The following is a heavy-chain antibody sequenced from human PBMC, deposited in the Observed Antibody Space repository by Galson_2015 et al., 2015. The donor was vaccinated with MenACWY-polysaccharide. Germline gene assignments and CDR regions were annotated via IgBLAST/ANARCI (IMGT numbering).Heavy chain of an antibody. CDR3: VKNGYTGSSYGYFDS. Sequence: SLRLSCAASGFTFSTYAMHWVRQAPGQGLEWMATISSSGDDKYYADPVKGRFTISRDNSNNTLYLEMSSLRAGDTAVYYCVKNGYTGSSYGYFDSWGQGTLGTVSS. D-gene: IGHD1-26*01. V-gene: IGHV3-30*18. CDR2: ISSSGDDK. CDR1: GFTFSTYA. J-gene: IGHJ4*02.